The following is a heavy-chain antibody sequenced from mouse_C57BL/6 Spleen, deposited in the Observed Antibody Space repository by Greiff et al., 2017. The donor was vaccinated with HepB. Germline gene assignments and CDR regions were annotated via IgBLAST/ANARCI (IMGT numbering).Heavy chain of an antibody. D-gene: IGHD3-2*02. CDR2: INPNNGGT. Sequence: VQLQQSGPELVKPGASVKISCKASGYTFTDYYMNWVKQSHGKSLEWIGDINPNNGGTSYNQKFKGKATLTVDKSSSTAYMELRSLTSEDSAVYYCARFETAQADFDYWGQGTTLTVSS. CDR1: GYTFTDYY. J-gene: IGHJ2*01. V-gene: IGHV1-26*01. CDR3: ARFETAQADFDY.